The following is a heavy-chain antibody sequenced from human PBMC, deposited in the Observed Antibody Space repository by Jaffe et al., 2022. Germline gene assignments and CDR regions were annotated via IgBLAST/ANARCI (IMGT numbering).Heavy chain of an antibody. Sequence: QVQLQQWGAGLLKPSETLSLTCAVYGGSFSGYYWSWIRQPPGKGLEWIGEINHSGSTNYNPSLKSRVTISVDTSKNQFSLKLSSVTAADTAVYYCARNAAHSSGYYYYYYYYMDVWGKGTTVTVSS. D-gene: IGHD3-22*01. CDR3: ARNAAHSSGYYYYYYYYMDV. J-gene: IGHJ6*03. V-gene: IGHV4-34*01. CDR2: INHSGST. CDR1: GGSFSGYY.